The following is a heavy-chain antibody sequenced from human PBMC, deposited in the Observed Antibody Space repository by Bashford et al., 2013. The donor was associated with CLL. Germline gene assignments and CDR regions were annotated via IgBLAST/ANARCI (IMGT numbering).Heavy chain of an antibody. V-gene: IGHV4-34*01. Sequence: SETLSLTCAVYDGSFSGYYWGWIRQSPGKGLEWIASIYYNGNTFYNPSLKSRVAISAHTSRNQFSLHLTSVTAADTAIYFCASQLLSGYFYYGLDVWGQGTTVTVSS. J-gene: IGHJ6*02. CDR1: DGSFSGYY. CDR2: IYYNGNT. D-gene: IGHD2-2*01. CDR3: ASQLLSGYFYYGLDV.